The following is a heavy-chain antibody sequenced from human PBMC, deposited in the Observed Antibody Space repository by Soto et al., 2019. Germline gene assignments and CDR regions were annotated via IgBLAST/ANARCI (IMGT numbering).Heavy chain of an antibody. Sequence: EVQFVESGGDLVQPGGSLRLSCAASGFAFSQYWINWVRQSPGKGLEWVAIMNQDGSKRYYGASVMGRFTISRDKGKDSLSLQFNTLRDDDRAIYFCARDMGLSGYSSEFDYWGLGTRVTVTS. CDR2: MNQDGSKR. CDR3: ARDMGLSGYSSEFDY. D-gene: IGHD5-12*01. V-gene: IGHV3-7*01. J-gene: IGHJ4*02. CDR1: GFAFSQYW.